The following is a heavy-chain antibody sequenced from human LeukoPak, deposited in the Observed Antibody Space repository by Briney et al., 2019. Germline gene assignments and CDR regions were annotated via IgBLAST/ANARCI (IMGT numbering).Heavy chain of an antibody. CDR2: ISAYNGNT. Sequence: ASVKVSCKASGYTFTSYGISWVRQAPGQGLEWMGWISAYNGNTNYAQKLQGRVTMTTDTSTSTAYMELRNLRSDDTAVYYCARVPTYDFWSGYYRGYNWFDPWGQGTLVTVSS. D-gene: IGHD3-3*01. CDR1: GYTFTSYG. V-gene: IGHV1-18*01. CDR3: ARVPTYDFWSGYYRGYNWFDP. J-gene: IGHJ5*02.